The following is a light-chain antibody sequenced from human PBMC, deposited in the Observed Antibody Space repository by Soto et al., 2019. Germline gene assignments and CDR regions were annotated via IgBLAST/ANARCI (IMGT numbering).Light chain of an antibody. CDR2: DAS. Sequence: EIVLTQSPATLSLSPGERATLSCWASQSVSSYLAWYQHKPGQAPRLLIYDASNRVTGIPARFSGSGSGTDFTLTIGSLEPEDFAVYYCQQRSNWPPWTFGQGTKVEIK. V-gene: IGKV3-11*01. J-gene: IGKJ1*01. CDR1: QSVSSY. CDR3: QQRSNWPPWT.